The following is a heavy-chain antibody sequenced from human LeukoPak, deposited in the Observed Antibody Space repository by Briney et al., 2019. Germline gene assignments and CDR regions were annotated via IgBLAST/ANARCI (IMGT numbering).Heavy chain of an antibody. CDR3: AKGNNSLSYNFDY. J-gene: IGHJ4*02. CDR2: VSGDGDTT. D-gene: IGHD2/OR15-2a*01. Sequence: GGSLRLSCAASGFNFCDFSMHWVRQVPGQGLEWVSLVSGDGDTTHYADSLKGRFTISRDNNKNSVFLHMNSLRIEDTAFYYCAKGNNSLSYNFDYWGQGALVTVSS. CDR1: GFNFCDFS. V-gene: IGHV3-43*02.